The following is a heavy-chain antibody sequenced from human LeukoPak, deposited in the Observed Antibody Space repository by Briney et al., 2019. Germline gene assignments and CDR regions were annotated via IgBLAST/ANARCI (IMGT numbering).Heavy chain of an antibody. D-gene: IGHD5/OR15-5a*01. V-gene: IGHV4-39*01. Sequence: SETLSLTCNVSGGSISSNTYFWGWIRRPPGKGLAWIGSIRYSGSTYYNPSLKSRVTISVDTSKNQFSLNLSSLTAADTAVYYCATSDTVSTYNWLDPWGQGTLVTVS. J-gene: IGHJ5*02. CDR2: IRYSGST. CDR1: GGSISSNTYF. CDR3: ATSDTVSTYNWLDP.